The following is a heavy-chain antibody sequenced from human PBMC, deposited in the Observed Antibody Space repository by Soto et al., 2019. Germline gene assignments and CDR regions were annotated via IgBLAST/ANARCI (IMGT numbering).Heavy chain of an antibody. V-gene: IGHV3-33*01. J-gene: IGHJ4*02. Sequence: GRSLRHSCAASGFTFSRYGMHWVRQAPGKGLEWVGIIWYDGSNKYYADSVKGRFTISRDNSKNTLSLQMNSLRAEDTAVYYCARDGYCRYAVCFNGDDYWGLGT. CDR3: ARDGYCRYAVCFNGDDY. CDR2: IWYDGSNK. D-gene: IGHD2-2*03. CDR1: GFTFSRYG.